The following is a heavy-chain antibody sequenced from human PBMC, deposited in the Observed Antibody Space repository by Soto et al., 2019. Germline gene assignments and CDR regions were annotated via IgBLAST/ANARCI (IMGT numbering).Heavy chain of an antibody. CDR2: ISYDGSNK. J-gene: IGHJ6*02. V-gene: IGHV3-30-3*01. Sequence: PGGYPRLSCAASGFTFSSYAMHWVRQAPGKGLEWVAVISYDGSNKYYADSVKGRFTISRDNSKNTLYLQMNSLRAEDTAVYYCARDMPFLSPNYYYYGMDVWGQGTTVTVSS. CDR3: ARDMPFLSPNYYYYGMDV. D-gene: IGHD2-2*01. CDR1: GFTFSSYA.